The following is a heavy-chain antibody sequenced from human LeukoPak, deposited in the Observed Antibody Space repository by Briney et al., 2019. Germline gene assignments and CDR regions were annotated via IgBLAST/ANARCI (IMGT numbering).Heavy chain of an antibody. CDR2: IYYSGST. CDR1: GGSISSYY. J-gene: IGHJ4*02. V-gene: IGHV4-59*08. Sequence: SGTLSLTCTVSGGSISSYYWSWIRQPPGKGLEWIGYIYYSGSTNYNPSLKSRVTISVDTSKNQFSLKLSSVTAADTAVYYCARWELIGDYFDYWGQGTLVTVSS. CDR3: ARWELIGDYFDY. D-gene: IGHD1-26*01.